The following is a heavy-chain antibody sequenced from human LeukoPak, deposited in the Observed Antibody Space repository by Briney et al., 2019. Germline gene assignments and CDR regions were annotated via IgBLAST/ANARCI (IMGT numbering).Heavy chain of an antibody. Sequence: KTGGSLRLSCAASGFTFSDYYMSWIRQAPGKGLEWVSYISSSGSNIYYADSVKGRFTISRDNAKNSLYPQMNSLRAEDTAVYYCARSSSSHYYYYGMDVWGQGTTVTVSS. J-gene: IGHJ6*02. CDR3: ARSSSSHYYYYGMDV. CDR1: GFTFSDYY. D-gene: IGHD6-13*01. V-gene: IGHV3-11*01. CDR2: ISSSGSNI.